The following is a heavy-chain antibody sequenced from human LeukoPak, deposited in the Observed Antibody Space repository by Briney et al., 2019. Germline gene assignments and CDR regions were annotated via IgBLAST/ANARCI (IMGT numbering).Heavy chain of an antibody. Sequence: PGRSLRLSCAASGFTFTTNDMFWVRQAPGKGLEWVAVISSDVNHKYYGDSVKGRFTISRDNSKNTVYLQMNSLIPEDTAVYYCAKRAPPADAYFDSWGRGPLLTVSS. CDR3: AKRAPPADAYFDS. J-gene: IGHJ4*02. D-gene: IGHD2-2*01. V-gene: IGHV3-30*18. CDR2: ISSDVNHK. CDR1: GFTFTTND.